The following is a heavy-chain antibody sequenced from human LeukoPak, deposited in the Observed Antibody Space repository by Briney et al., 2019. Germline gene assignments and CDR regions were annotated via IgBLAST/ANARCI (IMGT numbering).Heavy chain of an antibody. CDR2: INPSGGST. CDR1: GYTFTSYY. Sequence: ASVKVSCKASGYTFTSYYMHWVRQAPGQGLEWMGIINPSGGSTSYAQKFQGRVTMTRDTSTSTVYMELSSLRSEDTAVYYCAREIDTGSYYYYYGVDVWGQGTTVTVSS. D-gene: IGHD5-18*01. J-gene: IGHJ6*02. CDR3: AREIDTGSYYYYYGVDV. V-gene: IGHV1-46*01.